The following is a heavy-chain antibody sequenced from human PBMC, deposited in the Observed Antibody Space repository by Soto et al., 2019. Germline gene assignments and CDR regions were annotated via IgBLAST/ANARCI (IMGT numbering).Heavy chain of an antibody. J-gene: IGHJ4*02. CDR2: ISDDASHT. V-gene: IGHV3-30*03. CDR3: ATPGTHSWPY. D-gene: IGHD3-10*01. CDR1: VFTFSSYA. Sequence: PGGPLRLSCPASVFTFSSYAMHWVRQAPGKGLEWVALISDDASHTYYADSVKGRFTISRDNSKSTLYLQMNSLRGEDTAVYYCATPGTHSWPYWGQGTLVTVSS.